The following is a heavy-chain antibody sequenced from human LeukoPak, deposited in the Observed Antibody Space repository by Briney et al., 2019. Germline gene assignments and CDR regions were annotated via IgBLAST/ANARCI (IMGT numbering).Heavy chain of an antibody. J-gene: IGHJ6*03. CDR1: GFTFSSYW. CDR3: ARVRVLWFGESPHYYYMDV. V-gene: IGHV3-7*01. CDR2: IKQEGSEK. Sequence: GGSLRLSCAASGFTFSSYWMSWVRQAPGKGLEWVANIKQEGSEKYYVDSVKGRFTISRDNAKNSLYLQMNSLRAEDTAVYYCARVRVLWFGESPHYYYMDVWGKGTTVTISS. D-gene: IGHD3-10*01.